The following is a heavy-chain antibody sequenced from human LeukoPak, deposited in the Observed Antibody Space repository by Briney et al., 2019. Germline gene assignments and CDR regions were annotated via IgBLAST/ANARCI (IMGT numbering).Heavy chain of an antibody. CDR1: GYTFTGYY. CDR3: ARAAVAGSMGGYYFDY. D-gene: IGHD6-19*01. Sequence: ASVKVSCKASGYTFTGYYMHWVRQAPGQGLEWMAWINPNSGDTTYAQKFQGRVTVTRDTSKNQFSLKLSSVTAADTAVYYCARAAVAGSMGGYYFDYWGQGTLVTVSS. V-gene: IGHV1-2*02. CDR2: INPNSGDT. J-gene: IGHJ4*02.